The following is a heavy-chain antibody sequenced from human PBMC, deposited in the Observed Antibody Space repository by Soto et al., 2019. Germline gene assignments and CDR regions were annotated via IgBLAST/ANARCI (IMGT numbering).Heavy chain of an antibody. V-gene: IGHV1-18*01. J-gene: IGHJ6*03. CDR1: GYTFTSYG. D-gene: IGHD2-15*01. Sequence: ASVKVSCKASGYTFTSYGISWVRQAPGQGLEWMGWISAYNGNTNYAQKLQGRVTMTTNTSMSTAYMELSSLRSEDTAVYYCASQGGCNGDSCYDMDVWGKGTKVTVSS. CDR3: ASQGGCNGDSCYDMDV. CDR2: ISAYNGNT.